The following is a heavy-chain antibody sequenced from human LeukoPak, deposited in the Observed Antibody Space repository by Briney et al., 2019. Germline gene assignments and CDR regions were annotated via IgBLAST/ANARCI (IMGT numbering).Heavy chain of an antibody. CDR2: IRYDGSNK. V-gene: IGHV3-30*02. CDR1: GFTFSSYG. Sequence: GGSLRLSCAASGFTFSSYGMHWVRQAPGKGLEWVAFIRYDGSNKYYADSVKGRFTLSRDNSKNTLYLQMNSLRAEDTAVYYCARGSPRIAAAPDAFDIWGQGTMVTVSS. CDR3: ARGSPRIAAAPDAFDI. D-gene: IGHD6-25*01. J-gene: IGHJ3*02.